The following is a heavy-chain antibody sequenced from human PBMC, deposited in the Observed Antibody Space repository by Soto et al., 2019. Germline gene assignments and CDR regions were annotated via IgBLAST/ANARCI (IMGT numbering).Heavy chain of an antibody. D-gene: IGHD2-15*01. J-gene: IGHJ5*02. V-gene: IGHV4-34*01. CDR3: ARVYCSGSSCYSNNWFDP. CDR2: INHSGST. Sequence: PSETLSLTCAVYGGSFSGYYWSWIRQPPGKGLEWIGEINHSGSTNYNPSLKSRVTISVDTSENQFSLKLSSVTAADTAVYYCARVYCSGSSCYSNNWFDPWGQGTLVTVSS. CDR1: GGSFSGYY.